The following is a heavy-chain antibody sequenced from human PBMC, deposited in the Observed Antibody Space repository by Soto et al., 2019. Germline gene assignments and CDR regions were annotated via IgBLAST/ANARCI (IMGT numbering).Heavy chain of an antibody. CDR1: GFTFSSYA. CDR2: ISGSSGST. Sequence: PGGSLRLSCAASGFTFSSYAMSWVRQAPGKGLEWVSAISGSSGSTYYADSVKGRFTISRDNSKNTLYLQMNSLRAEDTAVYYCAKDWKYSSGYYSLPDWFDPWGQGTLVTVSS. D-gene: IGHD3-22*01. J-gene: IGHJ5*02. CDR3: AKDWKYSSGYYSLPDWFDP. V-gene: IGHV3-23*01.